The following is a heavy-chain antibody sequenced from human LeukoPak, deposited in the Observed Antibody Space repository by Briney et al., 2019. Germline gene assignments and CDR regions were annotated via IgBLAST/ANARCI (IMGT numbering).Heavy chain of an antibody. CDR2: FDPEDGET. D-gene: IGHD6-13*01. V-gene: IGHV1-24*01. J-gene: IGHJ3*02. CDR3: ARGFMTGGIAATDDAFDI. CDR1: GYTLTELS. Sequence: ASVKVSCKVSGYTLTELSMHWVRQAPGKGLEWMGGFDPEDGETIYAQKFQGRVTMTEDTSTDTAYMELSSLRSEDTAVYYCARGFMTGGIAATDDAFDIWGQGTMVTVSS.